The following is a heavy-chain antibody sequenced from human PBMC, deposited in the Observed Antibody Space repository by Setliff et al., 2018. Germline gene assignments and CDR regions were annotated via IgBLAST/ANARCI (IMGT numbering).Heavy chain of an antibody. V-gene: IGHV4-59*01. D-gene: IGHD5-18*01. Sequence: TSETLSLTCTVSGGSISPYFWSWIRQPPGKGLEWIGYIYHNGNTNFNPSLKTLVTMSVDTSKNQFALNLRSVTAADTAVYYCVRDRTAYSYGLDVWGQGTTVTVSS. J-gene: IGHJ6*02. CDR2: IYHNGNT. CDR3: VRDRTAYSYGLDV. CDR1: GGSISPYF.